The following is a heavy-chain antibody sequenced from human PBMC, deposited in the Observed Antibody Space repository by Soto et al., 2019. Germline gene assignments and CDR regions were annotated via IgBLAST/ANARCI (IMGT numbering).Heavy chain of an antibody. J-gene: IGHJ4*02. CDR1: GGSISSYY. Sequence: SETLSLTCTFSGGSISSYYWSLIRQPPGKGLEWIGYIYYSGSTNYNPSLKSRVTISVDTSKNQFSLKLSSVTAADTAVYYCAGSFGVVPNYWGQGTLVTVSS. D-gene: IGHD3-3*01. CDR3: AGSFGVVPNY. V-gene: IGHV4-59*01. CDR2: IYYSGST.